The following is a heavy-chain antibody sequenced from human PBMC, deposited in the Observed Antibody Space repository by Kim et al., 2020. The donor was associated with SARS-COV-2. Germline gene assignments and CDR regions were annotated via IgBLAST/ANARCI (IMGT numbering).Heavy chain of an antibody. D-gene: IGHD5-12*01. V-gene: IGHV4-59*01. J-gene: IGHJ4*02. CDR1: GGSISSYY. CDR2: IYYSGST. Sequence: SETLSLTCTVSGGSISSYYWSWIRQPPGKGLEWIGYIYYSGSTNYNPSLKSRVTISVDTSKNQFSLKLSSVTAADTAVYYCARAVWQTSRDGYNLGFDYWGQGTLVTVSS. CDR3: ARAVWQTSRDGYNLGFDY.